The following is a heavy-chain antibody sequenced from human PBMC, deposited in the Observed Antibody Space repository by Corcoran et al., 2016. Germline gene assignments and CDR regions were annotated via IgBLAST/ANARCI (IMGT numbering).Heavy chain of an antibody. CDR3: ARGNHDGSGTIDY. CDR1: GGSISTYY. D-gene: IGHD3-22*01. CDR2: IYITGTT. J-gene: IGHJ4*02. V-gene: IGHV4-4*07. Sequence: QVQLQESGPGLVKPSETLSLTCTVSGGSISTYYWSWIRRPAGKRLEWIGRIYITGTTNYNPSLQSRVTMSLDTSKNQFSLKLSSVTAADTAVYYCARGNHDGSGTIDYWGKGTLVTVSS.